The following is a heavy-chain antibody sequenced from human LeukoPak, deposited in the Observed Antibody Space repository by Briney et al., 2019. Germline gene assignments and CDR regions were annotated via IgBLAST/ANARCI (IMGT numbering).Heavy chain of an antibody. CDR2: IYYSGSP. D-gene: IGHD3/OR15-3a*01. Sequence: SETLSLTCTVSGGSISSNSYYWGWIRQPPGKGLEWIGSIYYSGSPYYNPSLKSRVTISVDTSKNQFSLKVISVTAADTAVYYCARWRTARTGFDYWGQGTLVAVSS. J-gene: IGHJ4*02. CDR1: GGSISSNSYY. V-gene: IGHV4-39*01. CDR3: ARWRTARTGFDY.